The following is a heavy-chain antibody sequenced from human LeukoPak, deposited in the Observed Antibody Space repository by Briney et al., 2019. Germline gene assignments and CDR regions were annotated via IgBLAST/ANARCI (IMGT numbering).Heavy chain of an antibody. J-gene: IGHJ4*02. CDR2: ISSSDTQV. Sequence: GTSLRLSCAAFGFTFTSYDMNWVRQAPGKGLEWLSLISSSDTQVYYADSVKGRFTISRDNAKKTLYLQMNSLRAEDTAVYYCAREQLLRGIDYWGQGTRVTVSS. V-gene: IGHV3-21*01. CDR1: GFTFTSYD. D-gene: IGHD3-10*01. CDR3: AREQLLRGIDY.